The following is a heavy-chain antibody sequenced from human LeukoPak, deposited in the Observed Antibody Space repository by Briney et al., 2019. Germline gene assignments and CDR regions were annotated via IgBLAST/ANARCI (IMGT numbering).Heavy chain of an antibody. CDR3: AKRGTTDYYYYYYMDV. J-gene: IGHJ6*03. D-gene: IGHD1-7*01. CDR2: ISGSGGST. Sequence: PGGSLRLSCAASGFTFSSYAMSWARQAPGKGLEWVSAISGSGGSTYYADSVKGRFTISRDNSKNTLYLQMNSLRAEDTAVYYCAKRGTTDYYYYYYMDVWGKGTTVTVSS. V-gene: IGHV3-23*01. CDR1: GFTFSSYA.